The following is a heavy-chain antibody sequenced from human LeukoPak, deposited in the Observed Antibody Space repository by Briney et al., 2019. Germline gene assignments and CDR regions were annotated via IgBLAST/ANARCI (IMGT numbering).Heavy chain of an antibody. J-gene: IGHJ6*02. CDR1: GGSISSYY. CDR3: ARVSNLFRWGPDIQYYYYGMDV. D-gene: IGHD1-14*01. V-gene: IGHV4-59*01. CDR2: IYYSGST. Sequence: SETLSLTCTVSGGSISSYYWSWIRQPPGKGVEWIGYIYYSGSTNYNPSLKSRVTISVDTSKNQFSLKLSSVTAADTAVYYCARVSNLFRWGPDIQYYYYGMDVWGQGTTVTVSS.